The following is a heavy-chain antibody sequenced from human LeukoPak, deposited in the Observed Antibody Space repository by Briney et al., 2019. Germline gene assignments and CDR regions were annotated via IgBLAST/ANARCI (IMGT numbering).Heavy chain of an antibody. CDR2: IYPGDSDT. CDR3: ARRTTGGSSGWYRAADY. D-gene: IGHD6-19*01. Sequence: PGESLKISCKGSGYSFTSYWIGWVRQMPGKGLEWMGIIYPGDSDTRYSPSFQGQVTISADKSISTAYLQWSSLKASDPAMYYCARRTTGGSSGWYRAADYWGQGTLVTVSS. J-gene: IGHJ4*02. V-gene: IGHV5-51*01. CDR1: GYSFTSYW.